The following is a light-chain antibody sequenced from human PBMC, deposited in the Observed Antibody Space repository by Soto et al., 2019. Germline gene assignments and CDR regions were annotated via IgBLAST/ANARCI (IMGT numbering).Light chain of an antibody. V-gene: IGKV1-5*01. Sequence: DIQMTQSPSTLSASVGDRVTITCRASQSISSCLDWYQQKPGKAPKLLIYDASSLESGVPSRLRGSGYGTELTITISGMQTDDFETYYCQQYNSYPITFGPGTKVDIK. J-gene: IGKJ3*01. CDR2: DAS. CDR3: QQYNSYPIT. CDR1: QSISSC.